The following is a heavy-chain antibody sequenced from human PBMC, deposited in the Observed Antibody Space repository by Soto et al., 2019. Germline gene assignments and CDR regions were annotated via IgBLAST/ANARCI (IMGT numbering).Heavy chain of an antibody. CDR2: IYCSGAT. V-gene: IGHV4-61*01. J-gene: IGHJ6*02. D-gene: IGHD3-16*01. Sequence: PSETLSLTCTVSGDSISASGDSNNNHYWSCVRQPPGKGLGWIGSIYCSGATNYNPSLKSRVTMSADTSKNKFSLNLSSVTAAGTAIYYRARAMGGWGTYYYYYGLDVWGQGTTVTVSS. CDR1: GDSISASGDSNNNHY. CDR3: ARAMGGWGTYYYYYGLDV.